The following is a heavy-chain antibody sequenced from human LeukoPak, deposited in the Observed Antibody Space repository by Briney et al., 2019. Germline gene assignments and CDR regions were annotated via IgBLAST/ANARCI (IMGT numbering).Heavy chain of an antibody. D-gene: IGHD3-16*01. V-gene: IGHV4-61*08. J-gene: IGHJ4*02. CDR3: ARHRFGHLFDT. CDR1: GGSISSGGYY. Sequence: SETLSLTCAVSGGSISSGGYYWSWIRQPPGKGLEWIGYIYHTGHTEYNPSLKSRVSISLDTSKSQFSLKLSSVTAADTAVYYCARHRFGHLFDTWGQGTLVTVSS. CDR2: IYHTGHT.